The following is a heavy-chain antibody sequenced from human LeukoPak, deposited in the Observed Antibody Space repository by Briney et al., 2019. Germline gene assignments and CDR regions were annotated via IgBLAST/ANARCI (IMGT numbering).Heavy chain of an antibody. J-gene: IGHJ4*02. CDR2: IYWDDDK. CDR1: GFSLGTSGVG. V-gene: IGHV2-5*02. CDR3: AYTTTVASSTN. D-gene: IGHD6-19*01. Sequence: SGPTLVKPTQTLTLTCTFSGFSLGTSGVGVGWIRQPPGKALEWLALIYWDDDKRYSPSLKSRLTITKDTSKNQVVLTMTNMDPVGTATYYCAYTTTVASSTNWGQGTLVTVSS.